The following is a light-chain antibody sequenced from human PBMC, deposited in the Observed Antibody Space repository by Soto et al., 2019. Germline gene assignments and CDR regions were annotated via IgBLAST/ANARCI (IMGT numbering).Light chain of an antibody. CDR2: SRS. J-gene: IGKJ5*01. CDR3: MQALQTPIT. Sequence: DIVMTQSPRSLSVTPGEPASISCRSSQSLVHSNGNTYLDWYLQKPGQSPQLLIYSRSNRASGVPKRFRDRRSGTDFTQKISRVEAENVGVYYCMQALQTPITFGQGTRLEIK. CDR1: QSLVHSNGNTY. V-gene: IGKV2-28*01.